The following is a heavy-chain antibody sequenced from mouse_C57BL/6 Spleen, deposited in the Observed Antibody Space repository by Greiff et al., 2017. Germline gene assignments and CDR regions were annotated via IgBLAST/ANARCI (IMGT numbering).Heavy chain of an antibody. Sequence: VQLQQSGAELVRPGASVTLSCKASGYTFTDYEMHWVKQTPVHGLEWIGAIDPETGGTAYNQKFKGKAILTADKSSSTAYMELRSLTSEDSAVYYCTDYYGSRGYFDYWGQGTTLTVSS. CDR1: GYTFTDYE. V-gene: IGHV1-15*01. CDR3: TDYYGSRGYFDY. D-gene: IGHD1-1*01. J-gene: IGHJ2*01. CDR2: IDPETGGT.